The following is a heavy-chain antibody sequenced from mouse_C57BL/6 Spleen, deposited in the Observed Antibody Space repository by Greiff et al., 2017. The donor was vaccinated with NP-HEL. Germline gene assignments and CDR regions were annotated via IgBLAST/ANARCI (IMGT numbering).Heavy chain of an antibody. Sequence: EVKLVESEGGLVQPGSSMKLSCTASGFTFSDYYMAWVRQVPEKGLEWVANINYDGSSTYYLDSLKSRFIISRDNAKNILYLQMSSLKSEDTATYYCARVYYDYDRETWFAYWGQGTLVTVSA. V-gene: IGHV5-16*01. CDR1: GFTFSDYY. D-gene: IGHD2-4*01. CDR3: ARVYYDYDRETWFAY. CDR2: INYDGSST. J-gene: IGHJ3*01.